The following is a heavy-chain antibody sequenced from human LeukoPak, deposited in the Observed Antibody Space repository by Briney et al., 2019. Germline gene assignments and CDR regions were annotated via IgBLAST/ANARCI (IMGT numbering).Heavy chain of an antibody. CDR1: GGTFSSYA. D-gene: IGHD2-15*01. V-gene: IGHV1-69*05. J-gene: IGHJ4*02. CDR2: IIPIFGTA. CDR3: ARSPVSGLLDY. Sequence: ASVKVSCKASGGTFSSYAISWVRQAPGQGLEWMGGIIPIFGTANYAQKFQGRVTIATDESTSTAYMELSSLRSEDTAVYYCARSPVSGLLDYWGQGTLVTVSS.